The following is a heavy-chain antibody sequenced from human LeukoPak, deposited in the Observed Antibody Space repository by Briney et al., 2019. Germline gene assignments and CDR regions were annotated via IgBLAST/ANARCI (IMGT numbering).Heavy chain of an antibody. J-gene: IGHJ4*02. D-gene: IGHD1-26*01. CDR2: IYTTGST. Sequence: PSQTLSLTCTVSGGSISSDSYCWSWIRQPAGKGLEWIGRIYTTGSTYYNPSLKSRVTISVDTSKNQFSLKLSSETAADTAVYYCARESGSYPFDYWGQGTLVTVSS. CDR1: GGSISSDSYC. CDR3: ARESGSYPFDY. V-gene: IGHV4-61*02.